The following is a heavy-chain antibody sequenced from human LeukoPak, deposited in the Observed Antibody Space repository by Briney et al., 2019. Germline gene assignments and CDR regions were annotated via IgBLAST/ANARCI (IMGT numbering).Heavy chain of an antibody. J-gene: IGHJ3*02. CDR3: ATYSGSYYPHDAFDI. CDR2: ISSSSSYI. V-gene: IGHV3-21*01. Sequence: GGSLRLSCAASGFTFSSYSMNWVRQAPGKRLEWVSSISSSSSYIYYADSVKGRFTISRDNAKNSLYLQMNSLRAEDTAVYYCATYSGSYYPHDAFDIWGQGTMVTVSS. CDR1: GFTFSSYS. D-gene: IGHD1-26*01.